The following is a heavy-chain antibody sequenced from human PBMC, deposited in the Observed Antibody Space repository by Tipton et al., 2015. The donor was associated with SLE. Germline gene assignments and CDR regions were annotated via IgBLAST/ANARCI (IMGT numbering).Heavy chain of an antibody. J-gene: IGHJ6*02. Sequence: LRLSCTVSGGSVSSGSYYWSWIRQPPGKGLEWIGYIYYSGSTNYNPSLKSRVTISVDTSKNQFSLKLSSVTAADTAVYYCARAKTGTTYYYYYYGMDVWGQGTTVTVSS. CDR1: GGSVSSGSYY. D-gene: IGHD1-7*01. CDR3: ARAKTGTTYYYYYYGMDV. CDR2: IYYSGST. V-gene: IGHV4-61*01.